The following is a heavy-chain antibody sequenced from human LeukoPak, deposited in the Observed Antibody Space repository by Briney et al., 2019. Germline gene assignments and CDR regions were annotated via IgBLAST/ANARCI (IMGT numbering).Heavy chain of an antibody. J-gene: IGHJ4*02. CDR1: GFTVSSNY. CDR2: ISYDGSNK. Sequence: GGSLRLSCAASGFTVSSNYMSWVRQAPGKGLEWVAVISYDGSNKYYADSVKGRFTISRDNSKNTLYLQMNSLRAEDTAVYYCAKDPRVYYDSSGYYDYWGQGTLVTVSS. CDR3: AKDPRVYYDSSGYYDY. D-gene: IGHD3-22*01. V-gene: IGHV3-30*18.